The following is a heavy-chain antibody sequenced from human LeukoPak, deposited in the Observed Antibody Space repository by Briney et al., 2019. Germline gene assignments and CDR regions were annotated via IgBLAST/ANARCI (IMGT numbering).Heavy chain of an antibody. J-gene: IGHJ5*02. CDR1: GGSFSGYY. CDR3: ARGASSWYPIGWFDP. D-gene: IGHD6-13*01. CDR2: INHSGST. V-gene: IGHV4-34*01. Sequence: SETLSLTCAVYGGSFSGYYWSWIRQPPGKGLEWIGEINHSGSTNYNPSLKSRVTISVDTSKNQFSLKLSSVTAADTAVYYCARGASSWYPIGWFDPWGQGTLVTVSS.